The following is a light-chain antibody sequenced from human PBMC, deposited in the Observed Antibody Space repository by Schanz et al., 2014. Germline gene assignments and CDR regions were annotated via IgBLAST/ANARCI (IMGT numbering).Light chain of an antibody. CDR1: QSVISY. V-gene: IGKV3-20*01. Sequence: EIVLTQSPATLSLSPGERATLSCRASQSVISYLAWYQQKPGQAPRLLIYDASSRATGIPDRFSGSGSGTDFTLTISRLEPEDFAVYYCQQYGTSPPLTFGGGTKVEIK. J-gene: IGKJ4*01. CDR3: QQYGTSPPLT. CDR2: DAS.